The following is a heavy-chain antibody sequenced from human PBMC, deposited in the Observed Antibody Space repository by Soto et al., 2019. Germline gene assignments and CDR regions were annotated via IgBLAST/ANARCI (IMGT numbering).Heavy chain of an antibody. V-gene: IGHV3-30*18. CDR2: ISYDGSNK. Sequence: QVQLVESGGGVVQPGRSLRLSCAASGFTFSSYGMHWVRQAPGKGLEWVAVISYDGSNKYYADSVKGRFTISRDNSKNTLYLQMNSLRAEDTAVYYCAKALPALPNWFDPWGQGTLVTVSS. CDR1: GFTFSSYG. CDR3: AKALPALPNWFDP. J-gene: IGHJ5*02. D-gene: IGHD3-16*02.